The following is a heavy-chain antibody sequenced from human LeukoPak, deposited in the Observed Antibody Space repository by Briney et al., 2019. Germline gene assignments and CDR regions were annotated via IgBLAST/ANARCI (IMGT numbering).Heavy chain of an antibody. V-gene: IGHV3-30*18. CDR3: AKDLKVGAEGFDY. D-gene: IGHD2-2*01. CDR1: GFTFSHHA. Sequence: GGSLSLSCAASGFTFSHHAMHWVRRSPGKGLEWAAVISYDGNNKYYANSVKGRFTISRDNSKNSLYLQMNSLRTEDTALYYCAKDLKVGAEGFDYWGQGTLVTVSS. J-gene: IGHJ4*02. CDR2: ISYDGNNK.